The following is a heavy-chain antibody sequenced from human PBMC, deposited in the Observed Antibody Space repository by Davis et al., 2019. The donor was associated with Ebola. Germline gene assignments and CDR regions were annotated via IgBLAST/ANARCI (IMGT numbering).Heavy chain of an antibody. CDR2: INHSGST. V-gene: IGHV4-34*01. CDR3: ARHKGLDP. J-gene: IGHJ5*02. Sequence: GSLRLSCAVYGGSFSGYYWSWIRQPPGKGLEWIGEINHSGSTNYNPSLKSRVTISVDTSKNQFSLKLTSVTAADTAVYYCARHKGLDPWGQGTLVTVSS. CDR1: GGSFSGYY.